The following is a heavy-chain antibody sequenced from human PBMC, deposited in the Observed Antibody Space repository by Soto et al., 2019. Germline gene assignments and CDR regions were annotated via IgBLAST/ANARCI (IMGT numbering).Heavy chain of an antibody. CDR1: GFTFSSYG. Sequence: VQLVESGGGVVQPGRSLRLSCAASGFTFSSYGMHWVRQAPGKGLDWVAVIWYDGSNKYYADSVKGRFTISRDNSKNTLYLQMNSLRAEDTAVYYCARESGNNWFDPWGQGTLVTVSS. V-gene: IGHV3-33*01. CDR2: IWYDGSNK. CDR3: ARESGNNWFDP. J-gene: IGHJ5*02.